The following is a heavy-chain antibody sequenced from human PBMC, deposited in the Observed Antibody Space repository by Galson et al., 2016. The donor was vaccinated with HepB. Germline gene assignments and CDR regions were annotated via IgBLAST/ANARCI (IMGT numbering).Heavy chain of an antibody. CDR2: ITGSGTTI. Sequence: SLRLSCAASGFTFSRYAMSWVRQAPGKGLEWVSSITGSGTTIYYADSVKGRFTISRDNSKNTLYLLLSSLRAEDTAVYYCAKDRADTAMIHYYFDYWGQGTLVTVSS. D-gene: IGHD5-18*01. J-gene: IGHJ4*02. V-gene: IGHV3-23*01. CDR3: AKDRADTAMIHYYFDY. CDR1: GFTFSRYA.